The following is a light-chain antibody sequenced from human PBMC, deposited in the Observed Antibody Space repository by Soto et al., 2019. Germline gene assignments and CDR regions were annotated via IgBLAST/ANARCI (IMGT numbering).Light chain of an antibody. CDR3: QQYASSPPYT. CDR1: QSVSNNY. Sequence: EVVLTQSPGTLSLSPGERATLSCRASQSVSNNYFAWYQQKPGQAPRLLIFGSSDRATGTPDRFSGSGSGTDFNLTISRLEPEDFAVYYGQQYASSPPYTFGQGTKLEIK. CDR2: GSS. V-gene: IGKV3-20*01. J-gene: IGKJ2*01.